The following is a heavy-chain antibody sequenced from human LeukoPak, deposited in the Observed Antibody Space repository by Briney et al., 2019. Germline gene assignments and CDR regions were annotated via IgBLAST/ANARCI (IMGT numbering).Heavy chain of an antibody. CDR2: ISAYNGNT. CDR1: GYTFTGYY. V-gene: IGHV1-18*04. Sequence: ASVKVSCKASGYTFTGYYMHWVRQAPGQGLEWMGWISAYNGNTNYAQKLQGRVTMTTDTSTSTAYMELRSLRSDDTAVYYCARDRIVAAAGTRLWFDPWGQGTLVTVSS. CDR3: ARDRIVAAAGTRLWFDP. D-gene: IGHD6-13*01. J-gene: IGHJ5*02.